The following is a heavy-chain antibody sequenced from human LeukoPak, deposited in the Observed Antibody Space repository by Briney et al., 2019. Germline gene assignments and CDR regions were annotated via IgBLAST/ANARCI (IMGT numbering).Heavy chain of an antibody. CDR3: ARSIGLTGGGVDV. CDR2: ITKGGRTI. J-gene: IGHJ6*02. Sequence: GGSLRLSCAASVFTFCDYNMNWVRQAPGRGLEWVSYITKGGRTIEHADSVKGRVTISRDNAKKTLYVQMNSLRTEDTAVYYCARSIGLTGGGVDVWGQGTTVTVSS. V-gene: IGHV3-11*01. D-gene: IGHD3-9*01. CDR1: VFTFCDYN.